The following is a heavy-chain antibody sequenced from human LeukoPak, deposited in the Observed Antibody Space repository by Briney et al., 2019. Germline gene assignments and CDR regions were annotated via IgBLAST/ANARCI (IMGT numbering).Heavy chain of an antibody. CDR1: GGTFSSYT. CDR2: IIPILGIA. D-gene: IGHD3-3*01. CDR3: ARSALGVAQNWFDP. Sequence: SVKVSCKASGGTFSSYTISWVRQAPGQGLEWMGRIIPILGIANYAQKFQGRVTITADKSTSTAYMELSSLRSEDTAVYYCARSALGVAQNWFDPWGQGTLVTVSS. V-gene: IGHV1-69*02. J-gene: IGHJ5*02.